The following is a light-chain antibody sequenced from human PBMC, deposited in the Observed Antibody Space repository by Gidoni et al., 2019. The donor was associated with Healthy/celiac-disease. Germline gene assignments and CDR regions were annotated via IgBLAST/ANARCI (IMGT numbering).Light chain of an antibody. Sequence: ELVLTQSPGTLSLSPGERATLSCRASQSVSSGYLAWYQQKPGQAPRLLFYGASSSATGIPDRFSGSGSGTDFTLTISRLEPEDFAVYYCQQYGSSPQTFGQGTKVEIK. CDR2: GAS. CDR1: QSVSSGY. V-gene: IGKV3-20*01. J-gene: IGKJ1*01. CDR3: QQYGSSPQT.